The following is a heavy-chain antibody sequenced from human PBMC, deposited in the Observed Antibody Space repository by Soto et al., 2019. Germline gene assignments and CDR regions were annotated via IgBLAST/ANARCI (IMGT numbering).Heavy chain of an antibody. CDR3: ARLDIVVVVAATHAFDI. CDR2: IYYSGST. D-gene: IGHD2-15*01. V-gene: IGHV4-39*01. CDR1: GGSISSSSYY. J-gene: IGHJ3*02. Sequence: KASETLSLTCTVSGGSISSSSYYWGWIRQPPGKGLEWIGSIYYSGSTYYNPSLKSRVTISVDTSKNQFSLKLSSVTAADTAVYYCARLDIVVVVAATHAFDIWGQGTMVTVSS.